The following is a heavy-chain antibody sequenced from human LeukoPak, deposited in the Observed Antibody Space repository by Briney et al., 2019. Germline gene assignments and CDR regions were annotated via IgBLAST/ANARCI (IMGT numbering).Heavy chain of an antibody. CDR1: GFTFTSYG. D-gene: IGHD3-10*01. Sequence: GSLRLSCAASGFTFTSYGMHWVRQSPGKGLEWVALITYDGYYKYYSDSVKGRFTISSDTSKNTLYLQMNSLRAEDTAVYYCARDLSPVVRASPMGYWGQGTLVTVSS. CDR3: ARDLSPVVRASPMGY. CDR2: ITYDGYYK. V-gene: IGHV3-30*03. J-gene: IGHJ4*02.